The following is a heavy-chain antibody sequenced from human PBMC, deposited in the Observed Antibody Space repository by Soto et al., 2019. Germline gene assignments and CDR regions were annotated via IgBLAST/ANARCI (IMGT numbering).Heavy chain of an antibody. Sequence: QVQLVQSGAEVKKPGSSVKLSCKTSGGTFRNYAINWVRQAPGQGLEWMGGSFPVFGTANYAQTFQGRFTITADESTSTAYMELSSLRSEDTAVYYCAIPLPKQQLVRGAFDHWGQGTLVTVAS. D-gene: IGHD6-13*01. CDR3: AIPLPKQQLVRGAFDH. J-gene: IGHJ4*02. V-gene: IGHV1-69*01. CDR2: SFPVFGTA. CDR1: GGTFRNYA.